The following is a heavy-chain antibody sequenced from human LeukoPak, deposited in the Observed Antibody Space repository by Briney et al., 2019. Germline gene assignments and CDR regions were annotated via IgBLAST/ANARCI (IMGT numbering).Heavy chain of an antibody. CDR2: INHSGST. D-gene: IGHD6-13*01. CDR3: ARLNYSSSWYFDY. J-gene: IGHJ4*02. V-gene: IGHV4-39*07. Sequence: SETLSLTCTVSGGSISSSTYYWGWIRQPPGKGLEWIGEINHSGSTNYNPSLKSRVTISVDTSKNQFSLKLSSVTAADTAVYYCARLNYSSSWYFDYWGQGTLVTVSS. CDR1: GGSISSSTYY.